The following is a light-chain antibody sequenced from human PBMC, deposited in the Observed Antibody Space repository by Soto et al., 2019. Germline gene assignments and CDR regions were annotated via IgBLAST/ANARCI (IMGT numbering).Light chain of an antibody. V-gene: IGLV2-18*02. Sequence: QSVLTQPPSVSGSPGQSVAISCPGTGSDIGTYIRVSWYQQPPGTAPKLMIYDVSDRPSGVPDRFSGSKSGNTASLTISGLQAEDEADYYCSSYTGSSTYVFGTGSKVTVL. CDR1: GSDIGTYIR. J-gene: IGLJ1*01. CDR3: SSYTGSSTYV. CDR2: DVS.